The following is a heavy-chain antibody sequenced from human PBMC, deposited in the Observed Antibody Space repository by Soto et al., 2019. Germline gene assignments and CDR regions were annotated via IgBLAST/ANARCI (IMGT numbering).Heavy chain of an antibody. V-gene: IGHV3-48*03. Sequence: HPGGSLRLSCTTSGFTFSDYEMNWVRQAPGKGLEWVSHICSSGSIIYYAESVKGRFTISRDNDKNSLSLQMTSLRIDDTGLYYCAGGNSGYDPSCDYWGQGTLVTVSS. CDR1: GFTFSDYE. J-gene: IGHJ4*01. CDR2: ICSSGSII. D-gene: IGHD5-12*01. CDR3: AGGNSGYDPSCDY.